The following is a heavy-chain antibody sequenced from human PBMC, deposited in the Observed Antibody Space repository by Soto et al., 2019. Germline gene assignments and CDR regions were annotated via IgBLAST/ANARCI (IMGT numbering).Heavy chain of an antibody. Sequence: PSETLSLTCAVYGGSFSGYYWSWIRQPPGKGLEWIGEINPSGGTNYNPSLKSRVTISVDMSKNQVSLKLSSVTAADTAVYYCARGGGAYYMDVWGKGTTVTVSS. V-gene: IGHV4-34*01. CDR2: INPSGGT. CDR3: ARGGGAYYMDV. CDR1: GGSFSGYY. D-gene: IGHD3-10*01. J-gene: IGHJ6*03.